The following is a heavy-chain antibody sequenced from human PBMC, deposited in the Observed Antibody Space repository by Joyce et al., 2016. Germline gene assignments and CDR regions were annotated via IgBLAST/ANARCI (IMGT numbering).Heavy chain of an antibody. D-gene: IGHD1-26*01. CDR1: GGSIRSSSYY. CDR3: ARTRGGRDGFDI. Sequence: QLHLQESGPGLVKPSETLSLNCVVSGGSIRSSSYYWGWIRQPPGKGLEWIGSIYSSGNTYYNPSLKSRITMSVDTSKNHFSLKFNSVTAADTALYYCARTRGGRDGFDIWGRGTMVTVSS. V-gene: IGHV4-39*02. J-gene: IGHJ3*02. CDR2: IYSSGNT.